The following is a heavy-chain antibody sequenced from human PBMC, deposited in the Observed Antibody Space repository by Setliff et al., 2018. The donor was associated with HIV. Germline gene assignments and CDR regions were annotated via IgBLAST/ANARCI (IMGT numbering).Heavy chain of an antibody. Sequence: SETLSLTCAVYGGSFSGYCWSWIRQPPGKGLEWIGEIQHSGRINYNPSLRSRVTTSVDTSKNQFSLKLSSVTAADTAVFYCARGGYSYGFGRHRAYFQYWGQGTQVTVSS. D-gene: IGHD5-18*01. J-gene: IGHJ1*01. V-gene: IGHV4-34*01. CDR1: GGSFSGYC. CDR3: ARGGYSYGFGRHRAYFQY. CDR2: IQHSGRI.